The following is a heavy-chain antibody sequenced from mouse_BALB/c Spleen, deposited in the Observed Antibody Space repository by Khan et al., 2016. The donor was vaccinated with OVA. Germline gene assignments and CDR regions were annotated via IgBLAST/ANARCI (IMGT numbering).Heavy chain of an antibody. D-gene: IGHD1-1*01. Sequence: EVQLQESGGDLVKPGGSLKLSCAASGFTFSTYGMSWVRQTPDKRLEWVATVSTGGGYTYYPDSVKGRFTISRDNAKNTLYLQMSSLKSEDTAMFYCARLAYSYDSEGFAYWGQGTLVTVSA. CDR2: VSTGGGYT. CDR1: GFTFSTYG. J-gene: IGHJ3*01. V-gene: IGHV5-6*01. CDR3: ARLAYSYDSEGFAY.